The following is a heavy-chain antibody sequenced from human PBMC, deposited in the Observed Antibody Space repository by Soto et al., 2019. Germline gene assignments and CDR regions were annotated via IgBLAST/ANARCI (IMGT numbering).Heavy chain of an antibody. Sequence: PGGSLRLSCAASGFTFSSYGMHWVRQAPGKGLEWVAVISYDGSNKYYGDSVKGRFTISRDNSKNTLYLQMNSLRAEDTAVYYCATPRVRGYSYGYYFDYWGQGTLVTVSS. V-gene: IGHV3-30*03. CDR3: ATPRVRGYSYGYYFDY. D-gene: IGHD5-18*01. CDR1: GFTFSSYG. J-gene: IGHJ4*02. CDR2: ISYDGSNK.